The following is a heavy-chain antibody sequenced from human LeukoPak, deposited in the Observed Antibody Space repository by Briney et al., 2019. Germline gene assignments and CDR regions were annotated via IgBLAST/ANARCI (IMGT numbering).Heavy chain of an antibody. Sequence: GASVKVSCKTSGYTFTSYGVSWVRQAPGQGLEWMGWISGYNGNTNYAQKYRGRVTMTIDTSTSTAYMELSSLKYEDTAVYYCARVGWFGELLSSGTFDIWGQGTMVTASS. J-gene: IGHJ3*02. D-gene: IGHD3-10*01. CDR2: ISGYNGNT. V-gene: IGHV1-18*01. CDR3: ARVGWFGELLSSGTFDI. CDR1: GYTFTSYG.